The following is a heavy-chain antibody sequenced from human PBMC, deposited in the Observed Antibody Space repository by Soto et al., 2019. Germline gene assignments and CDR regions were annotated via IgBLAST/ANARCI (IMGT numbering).Heavy chain of an antibody. D-gene: IGHD6-6*01. CDR2: ISAYNGNT. CDR3: ARDLLGYSSSSSFDY. CDR1: GYTFTSYG. V-gene: IGHV1-18*01. Sequence: ASVKVSCKASGYTFTSYGISWVRQAPGQGLEWMGWISAYNGNTNYAQKLQGRVTMTTDTSTSTAYMELRSLRSDDTAVYYCARDLLGYSSSSSFDYWGQGTLVTVSS. J-gene: IGHJ4*02.